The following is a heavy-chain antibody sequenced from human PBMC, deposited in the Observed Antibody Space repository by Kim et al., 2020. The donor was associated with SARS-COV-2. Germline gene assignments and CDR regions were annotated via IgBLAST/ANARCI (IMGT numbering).Heavy chain of an antibody. CDR3: AREAGAGTYRTIDV. CDR2: IYHNGNT. Sequence: SETLSLTCAVSSGSISSNNWWYWLRQPPGKGLEWIGEIYHNGNTNYNPSLESRVTMSVDKSENQFSLKMSSVTAADTAVYYCAREAGAGTYRTIDVWGQGTTVIVSS. D-gene: IGHD1-26*01. CDR1: SGSISSNNW. J-gene: IGHJ6*02. V-gene: IGHV4-4*02.